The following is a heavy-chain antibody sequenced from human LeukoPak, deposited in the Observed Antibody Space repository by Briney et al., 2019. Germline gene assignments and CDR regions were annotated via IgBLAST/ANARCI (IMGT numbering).Heavy chain of an antibody. CDR2: ISDSGRTT. CDR1: GLTFSNFK. V-gene: IGHV3-48*03. D-gene: IGHD3-22*01. J-gene: IGHJ1*01. Sequence: GGSLRLSCAVSGLTFSNFKMNWVRQAPGKGLEWVSYISDSGRTTFYADSVKGRFTISRDNAKNSLYLQMNSLRAEDTAVYYCATYSSLNRREFQYWGQGTLLTVSS. CDR3: ATYSSLNRREFQY.